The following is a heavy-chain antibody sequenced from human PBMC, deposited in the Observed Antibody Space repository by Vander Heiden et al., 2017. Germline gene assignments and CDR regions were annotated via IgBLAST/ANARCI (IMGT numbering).Heavy chain of an antibody. CDR2: IFYSGST. Sequence: QVQLQESGPGLVKPSETLSLTCSVSGGSISSYYWSWIRQPPGKGLEWVGYIFYSGSTNYSPSLKSRVTISVDTSKNQFSLKLSSVTAADTAVYYCARMNRFDSSNWYMDYWGQGTLVTVSS. J-gene: IGHJ4*02. CDR3: ARMNRFDSSNWYMDY. V-gene: IGHV4-59*01. D-gene: IGHD6-13*01. CDR1: GGSISSYY.